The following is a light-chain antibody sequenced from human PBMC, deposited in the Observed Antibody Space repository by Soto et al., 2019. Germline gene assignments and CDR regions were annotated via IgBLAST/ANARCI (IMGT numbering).Light chain of an antibody. CDR1: SSDVGGYNY. V-gene: IGLV2-8*01. CDR2: EVS. CDR3: SSYAGSNNVV. Sequence: QSLLTQPPSASGSPGQSVTISCTGTSSDVGGYNYVSWYQQHPGKAPKLMIYEVSKRPSGVPDRFSSSKSGNTASLTVSGLQAEDEADYYCSSYAGSNNVVFGGGTKVTVL. J-gene: IGLJ2*01.